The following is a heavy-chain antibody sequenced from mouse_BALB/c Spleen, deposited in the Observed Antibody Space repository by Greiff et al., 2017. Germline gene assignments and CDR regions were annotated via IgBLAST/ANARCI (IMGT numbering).Heavy chain of an antibody. CDR2: IDPENGDT. CDR3: NANSTTVGY. Sequence: EVQLQQSGAELVRSGASVKLSCTASGFNIKDYYMHWVKQRPEQGLEWIGWIDPENGDTEYAPKFQGKATMTADTSSNTAYLQLSSLTSEDTAVYYCNANSTTVGYWGQGTTLTVSA. V-gene: IGHV14-4*02. J-gene: IGHJ2*01. CDR1: GFNIKDYY. D-gene: IGHD1-1*01.